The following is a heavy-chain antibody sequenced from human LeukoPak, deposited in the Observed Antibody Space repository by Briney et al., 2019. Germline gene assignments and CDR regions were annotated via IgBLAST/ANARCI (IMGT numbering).Heavy chain of an antibody. CDR3: AGSSIVATTFDY. J-gene: IGHJ4*02. CDR1: GGSISSGDYY. Sequence: SQTLSLTCTVSGGSISSGDYYWGWIRQPPGKGLEWTGSIYYSGSTYYNPSLKSRVTISVDTSKNQFSLKLSSVTAADTAVYYCAGSSIVATTFDYWGQGTLVTVSS. D-gene: IGHD5-12*01. V-gene: IGHV4-39*01. CDR2: IYYSGST.